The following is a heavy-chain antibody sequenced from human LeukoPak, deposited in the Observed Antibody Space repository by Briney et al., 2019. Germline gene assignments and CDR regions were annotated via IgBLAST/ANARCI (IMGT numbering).Heavy chain of an antibody. CDR2: ISSSGSTI. J-gene: IGHJ4*02. CDR3: ASGPNGYCSGGSCYPTSLGY. V-gene: IGHV3-11*04. Sequence: GGSLRLSCAASGFTFSDYYMSWIRQAPGKGLEWVSYISSSGSTIYYADSVKGRFTISRDNAKTSSYLQMNSLRAEDTAVYYCASGPNGYCSGGSCYPTSLGYWGQGTLVTVSS. CDR1: GFTFSDYY. D-gene: IGHD2-15*01.